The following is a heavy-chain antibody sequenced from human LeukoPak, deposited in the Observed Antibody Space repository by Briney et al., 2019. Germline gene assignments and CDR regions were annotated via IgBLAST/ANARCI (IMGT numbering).Heavy chain of an antibody. CDR1: GGSISSYY. CDR2: IYSTGST. Sequence: SETLSLTCSVSGGSISSYYWSWIRQPPGKGLEWIGYIYSTGSTNYNPSLKSRVTISVDTSKNQFSLKLTSVTAADTAVYYCARSYGSGTYSGGNWGQGTLVTVSS. D-gene: IGHD3-10*01. V-gene: IGHV4-59*01. J-gene: IGHJ4*02. CDR3: ARSYGSGTYSGGN.